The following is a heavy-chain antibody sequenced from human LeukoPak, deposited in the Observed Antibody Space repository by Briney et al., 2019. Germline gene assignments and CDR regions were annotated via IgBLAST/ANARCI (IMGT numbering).Heavy chain of an antibody. CDR2: IWYDASNK. CDR3: VRGVGVSGINYLDS. Sequence: QSGGSLRLSCAASGFSYSSFGTHWVRQAPGKGLEWVAVIWYDASNKYYADSVKGRFTISRDNSKNTLYLQMNSLRDDDTAVYYCVRGVGVSGINYLDSWGQGSLVIVSS. V-gene: IGHV3-33*01. J-gene: IGHJ5*01. D-gene: IGHD6-25*01. CDR1: GFSYSSFG.